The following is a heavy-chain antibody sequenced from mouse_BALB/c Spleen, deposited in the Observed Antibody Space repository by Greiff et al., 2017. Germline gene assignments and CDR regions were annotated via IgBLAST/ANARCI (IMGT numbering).Heavy chain of an antibody. Sequence: VQLQQSGAELMKPGASVKISCKATGYTFSSYWIEWVKQRPGHGLEWIGEILPGSGSTNYNEKFKGKATFTADTSSNTAYMQLSSLTSEDSAVYYCARRILRLAYWGQGTLVTVSA. CDR1: GYTFSSYW. CDR3: ARRILRLAY. D-gene: IGHD1-2*01. J-gene: IGHJ3*01. V-gene: IGHV1-9*01. CDR2: ILPGSGST.